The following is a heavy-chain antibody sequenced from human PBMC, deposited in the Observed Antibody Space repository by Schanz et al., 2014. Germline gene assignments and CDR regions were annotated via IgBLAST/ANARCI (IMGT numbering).Heavy chain of an antibody. CDR3: ARGGSSGYDFSIYYMDV. D-gene: IGHD5-12*01. CDR2: IRYDGRNK. J-gene: IGHJ6*03. Sequence: QAQLVESGGGVVQPGRSLRLSCVASGFTFISYDIHWVRQAPGKGLEWVAVIRYDGRNKNFVESVKGRFTISRDNSNNTVYLQMNTLRAEDTAVYYCARGGSSGYDFSIYYMDVWGKGTTVTVSS. V-gene: IGHV3-33*01. CDR1: GFTFISYD.